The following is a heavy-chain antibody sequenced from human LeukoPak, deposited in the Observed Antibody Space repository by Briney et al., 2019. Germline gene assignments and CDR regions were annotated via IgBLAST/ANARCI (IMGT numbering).Heavy chain of an antibody. Sequence: ASVKVSCKASGYTFTSYGINWVRQAPGQGLEWMGWISAYTGNTNYAQKLQGRVTMTTDTSTSSAYMELRSLRSDDTAVYYCASGIAAAGVDYWGQGTLVTVSS. CDR3: ASGIAAAGVDY. CDR1: GYTFTSYG. J-gene: IGHJ4*02. CDR2: ISAYTGNT. D-gene: IGHD6-13*01. V-gene: IGHV1-18*01.